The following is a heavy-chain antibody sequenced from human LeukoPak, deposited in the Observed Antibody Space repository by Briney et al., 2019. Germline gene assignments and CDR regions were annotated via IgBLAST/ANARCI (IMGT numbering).Heavy chain of an antibody. Sequence: SETLSLTCTVSGGSVSGGSISSYYWSWIRQPPGKGLEWIGFIAYTGSTNYNPSLKSRVTISVDTSKNQFSLKLSSVTAADTAVYYCARDGRDGLFDYWGQGTLVTVSS. J-gene: IGHJ4*02. D-gene: IGHD5-24*01. CDR1: GGSVSGGSISSYY. CDR2: IAYTGST. V-gene: IGHV4-59*12. CDR3: ARDGRDGLFDY.